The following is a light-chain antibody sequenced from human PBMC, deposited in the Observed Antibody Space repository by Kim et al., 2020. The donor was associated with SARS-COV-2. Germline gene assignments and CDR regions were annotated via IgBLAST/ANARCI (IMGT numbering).Light chain of an antibody. CDR3: QQSYSTPRT. CDR2: AAS. V-gene: IGKV1-39*01. CDR1: QSISSY. J-gene: IGKJ2*01. Sequence: SASVGDRGPITCRASQSISSYLNWYQQKPGKAPKLLIYAASSLQSGVPSRFSGSGSGTDFTLTISSLHPEDFATYYCQQSYSTPRTFGQGTKLEI.